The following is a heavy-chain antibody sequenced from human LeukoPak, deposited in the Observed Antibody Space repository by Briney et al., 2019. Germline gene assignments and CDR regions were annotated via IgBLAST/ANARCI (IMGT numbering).Heavy chain of an antibody. CDR1: GFTFSSYA. J-gene: IGHJ4*02. V-gene: IGHV3-23*01. CDR2: ISGSGGST. D-gene: IGHD6-13*01. Sequence: GGSLRLSCAASGFTFSSYAMSWVRQAPGKGLEWVSAISGSGGSTYYADSVKGRFTISRDNSKNTLYLQMNSLRAEDTAVYYCAKGDYSSRWYDQNFDYWGQGTLVTVSS. CDR3: AKGDYSSRWYDQNFDY.